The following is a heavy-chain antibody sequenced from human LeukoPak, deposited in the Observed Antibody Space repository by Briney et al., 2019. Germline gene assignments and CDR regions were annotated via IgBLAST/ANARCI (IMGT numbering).Heavy chain of an antibody. D-gene: IGHD6-13*01. J-gene: IGHJ4*02. Sequence: PGGSLRLSCAASGFTSSNYWMSWVRHAPGEGLEGVANIKQDGSEKYYVDSVKGRFTISRDNDKNSLYLQMNSLRAEDAAVYYCASGRQLGYWGQGTLVTVSS. V-gene: IGHV3-7*01. CDR3: ASGRQLGY. CDR1: GFTSSNYW. CDR2: IKQDGSEK.